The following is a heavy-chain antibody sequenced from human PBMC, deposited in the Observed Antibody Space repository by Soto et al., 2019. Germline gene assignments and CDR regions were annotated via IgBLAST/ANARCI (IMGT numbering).Heavy chain of an antibody. CDR1: GFTLSDHY. D-gene: IGHD3-10*01. Sequence: GGSLRLSCAGSGFTLSDHYIDWFRQAPGKGLEWVGRIKSKTDGGTTDYAAPVKGRFTISRDDSKNTLYLQMNSLKTEDTAVYYCARAAGLSRGTRDAHWGQGTLVTVSS. V-gene: IGHV3-15*01. J-gene: IGHJ4*02. CDR2: IKSKTDGGTT. CDR3: ARAAGLSRGTRDAH.